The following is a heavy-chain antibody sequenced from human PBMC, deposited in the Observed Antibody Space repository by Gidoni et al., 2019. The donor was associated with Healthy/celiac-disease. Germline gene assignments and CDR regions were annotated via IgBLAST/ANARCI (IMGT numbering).Heavy chain of an antibody. CDR3: AKGGSGYYYYYYGMDV. CDR2: ISGSGGST. V-gene: IGHV3-23*01. CDR1: GFTFSSYA. Sequence: EVQLLESGGGLVQPGGSLRLSCSASGFTFSSYAMSWVRKAPGKGLEWVSAISGSGGSTYYADSVKGRFTISRDNSKNTLYLQMNSLRAEDTAVYYCAKGGSGYYYYYYGMDVWGQGTTVTVSS. J-gene: IGHJ6*02. D-gene: IGHD3-22*01.